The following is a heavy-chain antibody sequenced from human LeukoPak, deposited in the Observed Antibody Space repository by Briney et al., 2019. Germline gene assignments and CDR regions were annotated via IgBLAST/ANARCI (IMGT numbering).Heavy chain of an antibody. Sequence: ASVKVSCKASGYTFTSYDINCVRQATGQGLEWMGWMNPNSGNTGYAQKFQGRVTMTRNTSISTAYMELSSLRSEDTAVYYCAREVDMGGNWFDPWGQGTLVTVSS. CDR2: MNPNSGNT. V-gene: IGHV1-8*01. CDR3: AREVDMGGNWFDP. CDR1: GYTFTSYD. J-gene: IGHJ5*02. D-gene: IGHD3-16*01.